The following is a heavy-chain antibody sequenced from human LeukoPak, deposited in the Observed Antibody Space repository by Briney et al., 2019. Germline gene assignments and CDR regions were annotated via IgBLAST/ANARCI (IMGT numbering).Heavy chain of an antibody. D-gene: IGHD1-26*01. CDR2: IIPIFGTA. CDR3: ARRTGDRARLRAFDI. CDR1: GGTFSSYA. Sequence: ASVKVSCKASGGTFSSYAISWVRQAPGQGLEWMGGIIPIFGTANYAQKFQGRVTITADESTSTAYMELSSLRSEDTAVYYCARRTGDRARLRAFDIWGQGTMVTVSS. J-gene: IGHJ3*02. V-gene: IGHV1-69*13.